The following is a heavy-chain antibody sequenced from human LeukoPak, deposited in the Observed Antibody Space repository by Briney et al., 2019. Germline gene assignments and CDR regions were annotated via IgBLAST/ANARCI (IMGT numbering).Heavy chain of an antibody. CDR1: GFTFSSYE. V-gene: IGHV3-48*03. CDR2: ISSSGSTI. Sequence: GGSLRLSCAASGFTFSSYEMNWVRQAPGKGLEWVSYISSSGSTIYYADSVKGRFTISRDNSKNTLYLQMNSLRAEDTAVYYCAKDYSYGSDYWGQGTLVTASS. J-gene: IGHJ4*02. CDR3: AKDYSYGSDY. D-gene: IGHD5-18*01.